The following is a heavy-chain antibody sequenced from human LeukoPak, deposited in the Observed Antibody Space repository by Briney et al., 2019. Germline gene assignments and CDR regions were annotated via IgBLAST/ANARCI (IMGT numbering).Heavy chain of an antibody. Sequence: PSETLSLTCAVYGGSFSGYYWSWIRQPPGKGLEWIGEINHSGSTNYNPSLKSRVTISVDTSKNQFSLKLSSVTAADTAVYYCARSVAGFYCYYYMDVWGKGTTVTVSS. CDR3: ARSVAGFYCYYYMDV. V-gene: IGHV4-34*01. D-gene: IGHD6-19*01. CDR2: INHSGST. CDR1: GGSFSGYY. J-gene: IGHJ6*03.